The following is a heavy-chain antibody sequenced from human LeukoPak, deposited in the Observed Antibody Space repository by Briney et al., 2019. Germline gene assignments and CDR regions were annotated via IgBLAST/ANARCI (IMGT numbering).Heavy chain of an antibody. Sequence: GESLKISCKGSGYGFSSYWIGWVRQMPGKGLEYMGIICPGDSDTRYSQSFQGQVTISADKSITTAYLQWSSLKASDTAMYYCARHTTVGGSLRFDYWGQGTLVTISS. CDR1: GYGFSSYW. CDR3: ARHTTVGGSLRFDY. D-gene: IGHD4-23*01. J-gene: IGHJ4*02. CDR2: ICPGDSDT. V-gene: IGHV5-51*01.